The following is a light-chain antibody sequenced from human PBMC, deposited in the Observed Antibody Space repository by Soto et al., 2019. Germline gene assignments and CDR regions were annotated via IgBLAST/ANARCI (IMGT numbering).Light chain of an antibody. CDR2: WAS. J-gene: IGKJ3*01. V-gene: IGKV4-1*01. CDR1: QSILYSSNNKNY. CDR3: QQYYSTPFT. Sequence: DIVMTQSPDSLAVSLGERATINCKSSQSILYSSNNKNYLVWYQQKPGQPPKMLIYWASTRESGVPDRFSGSGSGTDFTLTISSLHAEDVAVYYCQQYYSTPFTFGPGTKVDIK.